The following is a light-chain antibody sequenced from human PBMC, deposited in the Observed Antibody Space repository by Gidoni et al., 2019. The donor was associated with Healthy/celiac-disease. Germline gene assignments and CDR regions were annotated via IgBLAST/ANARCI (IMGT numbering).Light chain of an antibody. CDR1: QDISNY. CDR3: QQYDNLSWT. CDR2: DAS. V-gene: IGKV1-33*01. Sequence: DIQMPQSPSSLSASVGDRVTITCQASQDISNYLNWYQQKPGKAPKLLIYDASNLETGVPARFRGSGSGTDFTFTISSLQPEDIATYYCQQYDNLSWTFGQGTKVEIK. J-gene: IGKJ1*01.